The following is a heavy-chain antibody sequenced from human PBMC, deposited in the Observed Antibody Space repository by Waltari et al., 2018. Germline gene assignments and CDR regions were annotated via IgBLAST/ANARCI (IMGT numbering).Heavy chain of an antibody. D-gene: IGHD2-15*01. J-gene: IGHJ4*02. CDR1: GYTFTSHS. V-gene: IGHV1-18*04. CDR3: ARDYCSGDGCSLDC. CDR2: INRNNGNP. Sequence: QVQLVQSGNEVMKPGASVKVSCKASGYTFTSHSITWVRQAPGQGPEWLGWINRNNGNPKCAQKFQGRVSLTTDTSTSTAYMDLRSLTSDDTAVYYCARDYCSGDGCSLDCWGQGTLVTVSS.